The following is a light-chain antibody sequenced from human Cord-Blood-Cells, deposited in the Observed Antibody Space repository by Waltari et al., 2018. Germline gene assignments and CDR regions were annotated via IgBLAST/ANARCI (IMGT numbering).Light chain of an antibody. J-gene: IGKJ1*01. CDR3: QQYYSTLRT. CDR1: QSVLYSPNNKNY. CDR2: WAS. V-gene: IGKV4-1*01. Sequence: DIVMTQSPDSLAVSLGESATINCKSSQSVLYSPNNKNYLAWYQQKPGQPPKLLIYWASTRESGVPDRFSGSGSGTDFTLTISSLQAEDVAVYYCQQYYSTLRTFGQGTKVEIK.